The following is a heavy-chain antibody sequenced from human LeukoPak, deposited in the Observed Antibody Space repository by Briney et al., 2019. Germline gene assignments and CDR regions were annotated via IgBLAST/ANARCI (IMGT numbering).Heavy chain of an antibody. CDR1: GGSISSSSYY. V-gene: IGHV4-39*07. J-gene: IGHJ5*02. D-gene: IGHD4-11*01. Sequence: PSETLSLTCTVSGGSISSSSYYWGWIRQPPGKGLEWIGSIYYSGSTYYNPSLKSRVTISVDTSKNQFSQKLSSVTAADTAVYYCARGLGYSNWFDPWGQGTLVTVSS. CDR3: ARGLGYSNWFDP. CDR2: IYYSGST.